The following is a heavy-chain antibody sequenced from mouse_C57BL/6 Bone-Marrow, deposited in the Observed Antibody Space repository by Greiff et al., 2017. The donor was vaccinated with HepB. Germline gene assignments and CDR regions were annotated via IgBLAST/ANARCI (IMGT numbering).Heavy chain of an antibody. CDR1: GFTFSSYA. J-gene: IGHJ4*01. CDR2: ISSGGDYI. V-gene: IGHV5-9-1*02. Sequence: DVHLVESGEGLVKPGGSLKLSCAASGFTFSSYAMSWVRQTPEKRLEWVAYISSGGDYIYYADTVKGRFTISRDNARNTLYLQMSSLKSEDTAMYYCTRDPTLYYGSSYNYAMDYWGQGTSVTVSS. D-gene: IGHD1-1*01. CDR3: TRDPTLYYGSSYNYAMDY.